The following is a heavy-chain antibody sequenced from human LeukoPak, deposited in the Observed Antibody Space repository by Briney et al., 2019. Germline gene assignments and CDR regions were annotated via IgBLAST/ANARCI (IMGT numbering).Heavy chain of an antibody. J-gene: IGHJ5*02. Sequence: TGGSLRLSCAASGFTFSSYGMSWVRQAPGKGLEWVSAISGSGGSTYYADSVKGRFTISRDNSKNTLYLQMNTLTVEDTAVYYCAKDRCSRTSCRNLFDPWGQGILVTVSS. CDR1: GFTFSSYG. CDR2: ISGSGGST. CDR3: AKDRCSRTSCRNLFDP. D-gene: IGHD2-2*01. V-gene: IGHV3-23*01.